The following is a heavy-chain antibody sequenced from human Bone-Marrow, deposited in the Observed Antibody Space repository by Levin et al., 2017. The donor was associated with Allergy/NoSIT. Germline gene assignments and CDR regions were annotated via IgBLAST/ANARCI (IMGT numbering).Heavy chain of an antibody. J-gene: IGHJ4*02. CDR2: IYYSGST. D-gene: IGHD4-17*01. CDR1: GGSISSSSYY. Sequence: PSETLSLTCTVSGGSISSSSYYWGWIRQPPGKGLEWIGSIYYSGSTYYNPSLKSRVTISVDTSKNQFSLKLSSVTAADTAVYYCARHVADDYGDYGYWGQGTLVTVSS. V-gene: IGHV4-39*01. CDR3: ARHVADDYGDYGY.